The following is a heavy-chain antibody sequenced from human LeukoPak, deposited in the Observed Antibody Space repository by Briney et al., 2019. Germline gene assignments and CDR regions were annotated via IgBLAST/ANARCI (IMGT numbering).Heavy chain of an antibody. Sequence: PGRSLRLSCTASGFSFRTYNLHWVRQAPGKGLEWVAVISYDGSNKYYADSVKGRFTISRDNSKNTLYLQMNSLRAEDTAVYYCAKEGSTVTTFLWYFDLWGRGTLVTVSS. D-gene: IGHD4-17*01. CDR3: AKEGSTVTTFLWYFDL. CDR1: GFSFRTYN. CDR2: ISYDGSNK. J-gene: IGHJ2*01. V-gene: IGHV3-30*18.